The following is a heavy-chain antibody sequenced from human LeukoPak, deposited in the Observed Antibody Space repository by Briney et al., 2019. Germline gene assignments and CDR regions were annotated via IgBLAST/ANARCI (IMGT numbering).Heavy chain of an antibody. CDR2: IYYSGTT. CDR3: AREGRDYCSGGSCYSGGFDY. D-gene: IGHD2-15*01. J-gene: IGHJ4*02. V-gene: IGHV4-59*12. Sequence: SETLSLTCTVSGGSISSYYWNWIRQPPAKGLEWIGYIYYSGTTNYNPSLKSRVSMSVDTSKNQFSLKLSSVTAADTAVYYCAREGRDYCSGGSCYSGGFDYWGQGTLVTVSS. CDR1: GGSISSYY.